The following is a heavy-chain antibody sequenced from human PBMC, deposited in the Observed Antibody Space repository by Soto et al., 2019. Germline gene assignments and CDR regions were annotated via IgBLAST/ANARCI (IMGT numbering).Heavy chain of an antibody. CDR1: GFTSSSYA. Sequence: PGGSLRLSCAASGFTSSSYAMSWVRQAPGKGLEWVSAISGSGGSTYYADSVKGRFTISRDNSKNTLYLQMNSLRAEDTAVYYCAKDYDSNYVMAHNWFDPWGQGTLVTVSS. V-gene: IGHV3-23*01. D-gene: IGHD4-4*01. J-gene: IGHJ5*02. CDR3: AKDYDSNYVMAHNWFDP. CDR2: ISGSGGST.